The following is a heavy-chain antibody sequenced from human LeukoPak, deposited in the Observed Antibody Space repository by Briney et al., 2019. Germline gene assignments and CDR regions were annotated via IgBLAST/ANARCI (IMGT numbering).Heavy chain of an antibody. CDR2: INHSGST. CDR1: GGSFSGYY. J-gene: IGHJ4*02. V-gene: IGHV4-34*01. Sequence: PSETLSLTCAVYGGSFSGYYWSWIRQPPGKGLEWIGEINHSGSTNYNPSLKSRVTISVDTSKNQFSLKLSSVTAADTAVYYCARRSSGRSYDYWGQGTLVTVSS. D-gene: IGHD6-19*01. CDR3: ARRSSGRSYDY.